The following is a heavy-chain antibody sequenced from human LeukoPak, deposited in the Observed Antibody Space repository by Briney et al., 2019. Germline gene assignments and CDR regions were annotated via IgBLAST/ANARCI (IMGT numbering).Heavy chain of an antibody. CDR1: GGTFSSYA. J-gene: IGHJ6*03. V-gene: IGHV1-69*05. CDR2: IIPIFGTA. CDR3: ARGGRGYSYGQYYYYYMDV. Sequence: SVKVSCKASGGTFSSYAISWVRQAPGQGLEWMGGIIPIFGTANYAQKFQGRVTITTDESTSTAYMELSSLRSEDTAVYYCARGGRGYSYGQYYYYYMDVWGKGTTVTVSS. D-gene: IGHD5-18*01.